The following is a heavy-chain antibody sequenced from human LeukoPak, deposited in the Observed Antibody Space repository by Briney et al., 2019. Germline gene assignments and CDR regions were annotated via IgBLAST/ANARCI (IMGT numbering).Heavy chain of an antibody. CDR2: ISYDGTIE. D-gene: IGHD6-13*01. V-gene: IGHV3-30-3*01. Sequence: AGGSLRLSCVASGFTFTDYIMHWAGQAPGKGLKGVTVISYDGTIEYYADSVKGRFTISKDNSKNRLYLQMNSLRTEDTAVYFCARGGQQMSDAMDVWGQGTTVTVSS. CDR1: GFTFTDYI. CDR3: ARGGQQMSDAMDV. J-gene: IGHJ6*02.